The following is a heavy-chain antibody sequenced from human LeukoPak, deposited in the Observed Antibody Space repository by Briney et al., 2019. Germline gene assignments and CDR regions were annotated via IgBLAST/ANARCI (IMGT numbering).Heavy chain of an antibody. CDR1: GGFISSSSYY. CDR2: SHYSGRT. CDR3: ARHHDPGLGDLSPYFDY. D-gene: IGHD3-16*02. V-gene: IGHV4-39*01. Sequence: SETLSLTCTVSGGFISSSSYYWGWIRHPPGKGLEWIGNSHYSGRTHYNPPLKSRVIISVDTSKNQFSLKLTSVTAADTAVFYCARHHDPGLGDLSPYFDYWGQGILVTVSS. J-gene: IGHJ4*02.